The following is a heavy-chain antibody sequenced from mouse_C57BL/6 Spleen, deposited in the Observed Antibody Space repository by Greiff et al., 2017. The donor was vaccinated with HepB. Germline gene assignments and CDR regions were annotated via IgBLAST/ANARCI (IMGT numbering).Heavy chain of an antibody. CDR1: GFTFSDYG. D-gene: IGHD1-1*01. CDR3: ANSSYYAMDY. Sequence: EVKLMESGGGLVKPGGSLKLSCAASGFTFSDYGMHWVRQAPEKGLEWVAYISSGSSTIYYADTVKGRFTISRDNAKNTLFLQMTSLRSEDTAMYYCANSSYYAMDYWGQGTSVTVSS. V-gene: IGHV5-17*01. CDR2: ISSGSSTI. J-gene: IGHJ4*01.